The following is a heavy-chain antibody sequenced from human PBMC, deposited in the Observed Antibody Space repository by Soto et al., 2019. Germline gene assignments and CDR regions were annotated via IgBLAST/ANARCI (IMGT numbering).Heavy chain of an antibody. CDR3: ARGLRLTYDYYDMDF. Sequence: SLKISCVGSGFTFDDHAMHWVRQIPGKGLEWVSGLNWNSDGIGYADSVKGRFTISRDNAKNSLHLQMSSLRAEDTALYYCARGLRLTYDYYDMDFWGQGTTVTVSS. D-gene: IGHD5-12*01. V-gene: IGHV3-9*01. CDR2: LNWNSDGI. J-gene: IGHJ6*02. CDR1: GFTFDDHA.